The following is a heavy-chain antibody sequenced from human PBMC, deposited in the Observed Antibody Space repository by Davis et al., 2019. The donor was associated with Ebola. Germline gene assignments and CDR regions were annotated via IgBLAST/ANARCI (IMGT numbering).Heavy chain of an antibody. CDR1: GFTFSSYG. CDR3: ARDRGMRYLGCFDY. Sequence: GESLKISCAASGFTFSSYGMHWVRQAPGKGLEWVAVISYDGSNKYYADSVKGRFTISRDNSKNTLYLQMNSLRAEDTAVYYCARDRGMRYLGCFDYWGQGTLVTVSS. J-gene: IGHJ4*02. D-gene: IGHD2-8*01. V-gene: IGHV3-30*19. CDR2: ISYDGSNK.